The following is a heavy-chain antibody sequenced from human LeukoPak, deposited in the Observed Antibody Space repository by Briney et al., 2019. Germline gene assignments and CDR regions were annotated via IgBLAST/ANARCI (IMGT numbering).Heavy chain of an antibody. CDR1: GGSISSYY. CDR2: IYYSGST. D-gene: IGHD4-23*01. Sequence: SSETLSLTCTVSGGSISSYYWSWIRQPPGKGLEWIGYIYYSGSTNYNPSLKSRVTISVDTSKNQFSLKLSSVTAADTAVYYCARDHDGTMPFDYWGQGTLVTVSS. V-gene: IGHV4-59*01. CDR3: ARDHDGTMPFDY. J-gene: IGHJ4*02.